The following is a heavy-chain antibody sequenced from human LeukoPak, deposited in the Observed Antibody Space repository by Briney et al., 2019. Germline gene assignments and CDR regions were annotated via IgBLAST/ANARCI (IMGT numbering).Heavy chain of an antibody. V-gene: IGHV3-23*01. CDR1: GFSFNAYA. CDR2: ITKTGRTT. J-gene: IGHJ4*02. CDR3: AKDHDNTDSYYYFDS. D-gene: IGHD3-10*01. Sequence: GGSLRISCAASGFSFNAYAMTWVRQAPGKGLEWVSSITKTGRTTSYTGSVKGRFTISGDNSKNTLHLQMNRLRVEDTALYFCAKDHDNTDSYYYFDSWGLGTLVTVSS.